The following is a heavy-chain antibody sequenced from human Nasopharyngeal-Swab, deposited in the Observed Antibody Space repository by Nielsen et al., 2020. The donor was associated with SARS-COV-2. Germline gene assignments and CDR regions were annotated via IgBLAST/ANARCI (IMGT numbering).Heavy chain of an antibody. J-gene: IGHJ3*02. V-gene: IGHV4-39*01. D-gene: IGHD3-3*01. Sequence: SETLSLTCTVSGGSVSSSLYYWAWIRQPPGKGLQWIGSVYYSGRAYYNPSLKSRVTMSVKTSKNQFSLKLSSVTAADTAVYYCARVQSFVFWRGYHSAFDIWGQGTMVTISS. CDR2: VYYSGRA. CDR1: GGSVSSSLYY. CDR3: ARVQSFVFWRGYHSAFDI.